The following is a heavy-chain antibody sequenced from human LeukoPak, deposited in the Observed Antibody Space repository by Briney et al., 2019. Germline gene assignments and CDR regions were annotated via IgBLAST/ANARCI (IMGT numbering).Heavy chain of an antibody. Sequence: PGGSLRLSCAASGFTFSSYGMHWVRQAPGKGLEWVAFIRYDGSNKYYADSVKGRFTISRDNSKNTLYLQMNSLRAEDTAVYYCAKDSRSKYYYYGMDVWGQGTTVIVSS. V-gene: IGHV3-30*02. J-gene: IGHJ6*02. D-gene: IGHD2/OR15-2a*01. CDR3: AKDSRSKYYYYGMDV. CDR1: GFTFSSYG. CDR2: IRYDGSNK.